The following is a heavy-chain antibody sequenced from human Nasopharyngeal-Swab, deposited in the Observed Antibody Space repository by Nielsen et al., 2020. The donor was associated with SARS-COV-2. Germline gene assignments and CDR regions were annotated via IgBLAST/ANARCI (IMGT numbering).Heavy chain of an antibody. D-gene: IGHD2-2*01. V-gene: IGHV1-18*04. CDR1: GYTFNSYG. Sequence: AAVKVSCKASGYTFNSYGISWVRQAHGQGLEWMGWISAYNGNTNYAQKLQGRVTMTTDTSTSTAYMELRSLRSDDTAVYYCARVRREYCSSTSCYPGYYYYMDVWGKGTTVTVSS. CDR3: ARVRREYCSSTSCYPGYYYYMDV. J-gene: IGHJ6*03. CDR2: ISAYNGNT.